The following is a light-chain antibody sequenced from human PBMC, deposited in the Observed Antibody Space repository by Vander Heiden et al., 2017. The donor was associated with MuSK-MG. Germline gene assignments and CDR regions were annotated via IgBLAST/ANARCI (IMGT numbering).Light chain of an antibody. V-gene: IGKV1-39*01. CDR1: QSISSY. J-gene: IGKJ4*01. CDR2: TAS. CDR3: QQRVSSPIT. Sequence: DIQMTQSPSSLSASVGDRVTLTCRASQSISSYLNWYQQKPGKAPKLLIYTASSLQSGVPSRFSGNGSGTDFTLTISRLQPEEFASYYCQQRVSSPITFGGGTKVEIK.